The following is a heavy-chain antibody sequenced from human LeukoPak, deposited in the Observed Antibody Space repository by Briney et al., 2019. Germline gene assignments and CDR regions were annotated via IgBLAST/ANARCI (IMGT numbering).Heavy chain of an antibody. CDR1: GGSLSGYY. CDR2: INHSGST. CDR3: VRGYSYGYRGWDY. D-gene: IGHD5-18*01. V-gene: IGHV4-34*01. J-gene: IGHJ4*02. Sequence: SETLSLTCAVYGGSLSGYYWSWIRQPPGKGLEWIGEINHSGSTNYNPSLKSRVTISVDTSKNQFSLKLSSVTAADTAVYYCVRGYSYGYRGWDYWGQGTLVTVSS.